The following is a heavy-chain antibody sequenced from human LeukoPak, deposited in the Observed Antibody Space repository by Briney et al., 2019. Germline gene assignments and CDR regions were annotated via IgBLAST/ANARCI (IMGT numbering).Heavy chain of an antibody. J-gene: IGHJ4*02. D-gene: IGHD5-12*01. Sequence: GGTLRLSCVVSGFTLPYGMSWVRQAPGKGLEWVSYVSATGYTTSYADSVKGRFTISRDNAKNTVFLQMNSLRAEDTAVYYCAKEREYSGYEPLPNDYWGQGTLVTVSS. CDR3: AKEREYSGYEPLPNDY. V-gene: IGHV3-23*01. CDR1: GFTLPYG. CDR2: VSATGYTT.